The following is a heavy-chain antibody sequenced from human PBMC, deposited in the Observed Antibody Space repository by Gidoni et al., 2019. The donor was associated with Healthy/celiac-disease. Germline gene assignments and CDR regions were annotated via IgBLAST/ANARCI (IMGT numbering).Heavy chain of an antibody. Sequence: QVQLQESGPGLVKPSETLSLTCTVSGGSVSSGSYYWSWIRQPPGKGLEWIGYIYYSGSTNYNPSLKSRVTISVDTSKNQFSLKLSSVTAADTAVYYCARDRVMVYASEGYYGMDVWGQGTTVTVSS. CDR2: IYYSGST. CDR1: GGSVSSGSYY. J-gene: IGHJ6*02. CDR3: ARDRVMVYASEGYYGMDV. V-gene: IGHV4-61*01. D-gene: IGHD2-8*01.